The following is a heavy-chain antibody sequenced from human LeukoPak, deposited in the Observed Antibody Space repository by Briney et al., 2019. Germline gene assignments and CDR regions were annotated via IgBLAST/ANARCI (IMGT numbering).Heavy chain of an antibody. Sequence: GGSLRLSCAASGFTFSSYSMNWVRQAPGKGLEWVSYISSSSSTIYYADSVKGRFTISRDNAKNSLYLQMNSLRAEDTAVYYCAREGGYSSGWYYFDCWGQGTLVTVSS. D-gene: IGHD6-19*01. J-gene: IGHJ4*02. V-gene: IGHV3-48*01. CDR1: GFTFSSYS. CDR2: ISSSSSTI. CDR3: AREGGYSSGWYYFDC.